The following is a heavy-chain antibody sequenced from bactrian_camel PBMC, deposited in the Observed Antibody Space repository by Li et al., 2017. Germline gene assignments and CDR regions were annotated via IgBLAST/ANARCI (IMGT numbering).Heavy chain of an antibody. CDR1: GYTYRSYC. CDR2: IESDGST. CDR3: VATFCADMPLWIKYGARDFGY. Sequence: VQLVESGGGSVQAGGSLRLSCEVHGYTYRSYCMGWFRQAPGKEREGVAGIESDGSTSYADSVKGRFTVSQDSAKNSLYLQMNSLEVEDTAMYYCVATFCADMPLWIKYGARDFGYWGQGTQVTVS. J-gene: IGHJ6*01. V-gene: IGHV3S42*01. D-gene: IGHD3*01.